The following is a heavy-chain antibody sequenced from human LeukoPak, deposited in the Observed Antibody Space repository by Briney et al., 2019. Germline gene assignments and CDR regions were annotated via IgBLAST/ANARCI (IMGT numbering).Heavy chain of an antibody. CDR3: ARERRIAVFDY. J-gene: IGHJ4*02. CDR1: GFTFSSYS. CDR2: ISSTSSNI. Sequence: PGGSLRLSCAASGFTFSSYSMNWVRQAPGKGLEWVSYISSTSSNIYYTDSVKGRFTISRDNAKNSLYLQMNSLRAEDTAVYHCARERRIAVFDYWGQGTLVTVSS. V-gene: IGHV3-48*01.